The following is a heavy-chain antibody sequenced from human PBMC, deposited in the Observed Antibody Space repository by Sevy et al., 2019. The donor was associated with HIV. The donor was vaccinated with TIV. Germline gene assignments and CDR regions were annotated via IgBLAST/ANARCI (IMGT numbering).Heavy chain of an antibody. D-gene: IGHD3-22*01. CDR1: GFTFSSYA. V-gene: IGHV3-30-3*01. CDR2: ISYDGSNK. J-gene: IGHJ4*02. Sequence: GGSLRLSCAASGFTFSSYAMHWVRQAPGKGLEWVAVISYDGSNKYYADSVKGRFTISRDNSKNTLYLQMNSLRAEDTAVYYCARAPIVVVIAPADYCGQGTLVTVSS. CDR3: ARAPIVVVIAPADY.